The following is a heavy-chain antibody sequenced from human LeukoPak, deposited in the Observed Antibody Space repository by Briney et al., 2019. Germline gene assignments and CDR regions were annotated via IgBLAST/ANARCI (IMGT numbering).Heavy chain of an antibody. V-gene: IGHV3-23*01. D-gene: IGHD1-14*01. J-gene: IGHJ4*02. CDR2: ISGGGAGT. Sequence: GGSLRLSCATSGFTFSSYGFHWVRQAPGKGLEWVSSISGGGAGTYYADSVRGRFTISRDNSKNTLYLQMDSLRAEDTALYYCAKDFVRYNIQFDYWGQGALVTVSS. CDR3: AKDFVRYNIQFDY. CDR1: GFTFSSYG.